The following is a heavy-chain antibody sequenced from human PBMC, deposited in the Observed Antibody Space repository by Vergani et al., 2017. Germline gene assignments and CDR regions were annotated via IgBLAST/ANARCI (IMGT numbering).Heavy chain of an antibody. D-gene: IGHD2-15*01. Sequence: QVQLQESGPGLVKPSETLSLTCAVSGYSISSGYYWGWIRQPPGKGLEWIGSIYHSGSTYYNPSLKSRVTISVDTSKNQFSLKLSSVTAADTAVYYCARSRYREGYCSGGSCYSENRYPLYYYYYYMDVWGKGTTVTVSS. CDR1: GYSISSGYY. CDR3: ARSRYREGYCSGGSCYSENRYPLYYYYYYMDV. J-gene: IGHJ6*03. CDR2: IYHSGST. V-gene: IGHV4-38-2*01.